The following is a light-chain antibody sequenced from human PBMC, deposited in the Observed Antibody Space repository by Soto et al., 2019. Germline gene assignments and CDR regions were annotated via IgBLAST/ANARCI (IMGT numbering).Light chain of an antibody. CDR1: SSNIGSNT. CDR2: SHN. J-gene: IGLJ1*01. CDR3: ATWDDRLDGYV. V-gene: IGLV1-44*01. Sequence: QSVLTQSPSASGTPGQRVIISCSGSSSNIGSNTVNWYQQLPGTAPKLLIYSHNQRPSGVPDRFSGSQSGTSASLAISGLQYEDEADYYCATWDDRLDGYVFGTGTKVTVL.